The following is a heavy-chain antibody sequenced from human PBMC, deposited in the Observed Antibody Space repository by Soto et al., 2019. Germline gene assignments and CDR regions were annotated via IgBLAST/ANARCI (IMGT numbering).Heavy chain of an antibody. CDR2: ISYDGSNK. CDR1: GFTFSSYA. V-gene: IGHV3-30-3*01. CDR3: ARERVAVAGTDYYYGMDV. D-gene: IGHD6-19*01. Sequence: GGSLRLSCAASGFTFSSYAMHWVRQAPGKGLEWVAVISYDGSNKYYADSVKGRFTISRDNSKNTLYLQMNSLRAEDTAVYYCARERVAVAGTDYYYGMDVWGQGTTVTVSS. J-gene: IGHJ6*02.